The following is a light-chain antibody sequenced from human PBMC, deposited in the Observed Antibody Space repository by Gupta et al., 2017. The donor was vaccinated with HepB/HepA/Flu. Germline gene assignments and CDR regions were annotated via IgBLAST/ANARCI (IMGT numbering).Light chain of an antibody. CDR3: QTWDTASWV. J-gene: IGLJ3*02. V-gene: IGLV4-69*01. Sequence: QLVLTHSPSASASLGASVKLTCSLSSGHSSYAVAWHQLQPEKGPLFLMKLNDDGSHTKGDGSPDRFAGSSSGADRVLIISRLQAEDEAEYYCQTWDTASWVFGGGTKLTVL. CDR2: LNDDGSH. CDR1: SGHSSYA.